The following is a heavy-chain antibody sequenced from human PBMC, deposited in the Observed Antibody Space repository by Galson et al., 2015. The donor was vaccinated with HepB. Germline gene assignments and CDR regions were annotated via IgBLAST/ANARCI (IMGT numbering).Heavy chain of an antibody. D-gene: IGHD1-26*01. CDR1: GSSFDSYW. CDR3: ASRRNSYNYDYYRGMEV. CDR2: IYAGDSDT. V-gene: IGHV5-51*01. J-gene: IGHJ6*01. Sequence: QSGTEVKKPGESLKISCKGSGSSFDSYWFGWVRQMPGKGLEWMGVIYAGDSDTRYSPSFHGQATITADKSIRTAYLQWSSLTPSDSAIYYCASRRNSYNYDYYRGMEVWGQGTTVTVSS.